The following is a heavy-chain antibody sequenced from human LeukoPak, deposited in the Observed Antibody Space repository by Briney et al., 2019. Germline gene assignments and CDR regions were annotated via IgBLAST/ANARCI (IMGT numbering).Heavy chain of an antibody. Sequence: PSETLSHTCTVSGGSISSSRYYWGWIRQPPGKGLEWIGTIYYSGSTYYNPSLKPRVTISFDTSKNQFSLKLTSVTAADTAVYYCASPPTGTIEYFQHWGQGTLVTVSS. V-gene: IGHV4-39*07. J-gene: IGHJ1*01. D-gene: IGHD1-7*01. CDR3: ASPPTGTIEYFQH. CDR1: GGSISSSRYY. CDR2: IYYSGST.